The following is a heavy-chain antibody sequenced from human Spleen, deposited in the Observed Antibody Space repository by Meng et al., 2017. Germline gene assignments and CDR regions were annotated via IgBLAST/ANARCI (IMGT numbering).Heavy chain of an antibody. Sequence: GGSLRLSCAASGFIFSNHAMHWVRQAPGKGLEWVATISYDGSIKYSADSVKGRFTISRDNSKNTLFLQMNSLRGDDTAGYYCARGPEYYYDSSGTYDYWGQGTLVTVSS. CDR2: ISYDGSIK. CDR3: ARGPEYYYDSSGTYDY. D-gene: IGHD3-22*01. CDR1: GFIFSNHA. J-gene: IGHJ4*02. V-gene: IGHV3-30*01.